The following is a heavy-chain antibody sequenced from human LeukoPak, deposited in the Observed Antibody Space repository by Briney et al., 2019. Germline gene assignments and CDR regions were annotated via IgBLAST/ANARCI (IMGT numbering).Heavy chain of an antibody. J-gene: IGHJ3*02. CDR1: GFTFSSYW. V-gene: IGHV3-74*01. CDR3: ARGGGDHAFDI. Sequence: GGSLRLSCAAAGFTFSSYWMHRVRQAPGKGLVWVSRINSDGSNTIYADSVKGRFTVSRDNAKSTLYLQLSSLRAEDTAVYYCARGGGDHAFDIWGQGTMVTVPS. CDR2: INSDGSNT. D-gene: IGHD3-16*01.